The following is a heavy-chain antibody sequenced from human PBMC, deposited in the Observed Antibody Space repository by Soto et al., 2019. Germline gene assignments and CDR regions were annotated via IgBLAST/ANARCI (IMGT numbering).Heavy chain of an antibody. CDR2: ISGSGGST. V-gene: IGHV3-23*01. D-gene: IGHD2-2*01. J-gene: IGHJ4*02. Sequence: PGGSLRLSCAASGFTFSSYAMSWVRQAPGKGLEWVSAISGSGGSTYYADSVKGRFTISRDNSKNTLYLQMNSLRAEDTAVYYCAKGGSYCSSTSCYADLTFVLAIIDYWGQGTLVTVSS. CDR1: GFTFSSYA. CDR3: AKGGSYCSSTSCYADLTFVLAIIDY.